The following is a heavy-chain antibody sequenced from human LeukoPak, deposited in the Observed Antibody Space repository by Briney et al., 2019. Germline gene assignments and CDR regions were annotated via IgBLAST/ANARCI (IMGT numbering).Heavy chain of an antibody. CDR3: ARVRYSSSWYIAY. J-gene: IGHJ4*02. CDR2: ISGNGGST. V-gene: IGHV3-64*01. CDR1: GFTFSSYA. Sequence: GGSLRLSCAASGFTFSSYAMHWVRQAPGKGLQYVSTISGNGGSTYYANSVKGRFTISRDNSKNTLYLQMGSLRAEDMAVYYCARVRYSSSWYIAYWGQGTLVTVSS. D-gene: IGHD6-13*01.